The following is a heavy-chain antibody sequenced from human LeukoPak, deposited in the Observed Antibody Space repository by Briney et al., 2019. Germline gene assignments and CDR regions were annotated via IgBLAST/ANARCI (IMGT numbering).Heavy chain of an antibody. CDR3: AQWSRYFDY. CDR1: GFTFNNYA. D-gene: IGHD1-26*01. CDR2: ISGSGYST. J-gene: IGHJ4*02. V-gene: IGHV3-23*01. Sequence: PGGSLRLSCVASGFTFNNYAMTWVRQAPGKGLEWVSAISGSGYSTYYADSVKGRFTISRDISKNTLYLQMNSLRAEDTALYFCAQWSRYFDYWGQGTLVTVSS.